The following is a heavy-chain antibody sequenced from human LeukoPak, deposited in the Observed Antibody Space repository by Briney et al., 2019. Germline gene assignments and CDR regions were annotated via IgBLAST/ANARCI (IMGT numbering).Heavy chain of an antibody. CDR1: GGSFSGYY. J-gene: IGHJ4*02. Sequence: SETPSLTCAVYGGSFSGYYWSWIRQPPGKGLEWIGEINHSGSTNYNPSLKSRVTISVDTSKNQFSLKLSSVTAADTAVYYCARLKGYYFDYWGQGTLVTVSS. CDR2: INHSGST. CDR3: ARLKGYYFDY. V-gene: IGHV4-34*01.